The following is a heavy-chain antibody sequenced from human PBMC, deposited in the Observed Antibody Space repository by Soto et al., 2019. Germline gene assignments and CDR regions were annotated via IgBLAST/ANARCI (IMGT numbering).Heavy chain of an antibody. V-gene: IGHV4-38-2*01. J-gene: IGHJ4*02. CDR3: ARARIVVAGTIVDY. CDR1: GYSISSGYY. Sequence: PSETLSLTXAVSGYSISSGYYCGWIRQPPGKGLEWIGSIYHSGNTYYNPSLKSRVTISVDTSKNHFSLKLSSVTAADTAVYYCARARIVVAGTIVDYWGQGTLVTVSS. CDR2: IYHSGNT. D-gene: IGHD6-19*01.